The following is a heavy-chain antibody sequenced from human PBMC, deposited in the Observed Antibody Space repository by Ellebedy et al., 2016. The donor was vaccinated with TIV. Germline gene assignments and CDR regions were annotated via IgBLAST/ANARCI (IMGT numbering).Heavy chain of an antibody. CDR3: ARGGNHFFGH. CDR1: GFTFTNAW. CDR2: IKEDGSEK. V-gene: IGHV3-7*03. Sequence: ESLKISCAASGFTFTNAWISWVRQAPGKGLEWVANIKEDGSEKHYVDSVEGRFTISRDNAKNSLYLQMNSLGVEDTAVYYCARGGNHFFGHWGQGNLVTVSS. D-gene: IGHD4-23*01. J-gene: IGHJ4*02.